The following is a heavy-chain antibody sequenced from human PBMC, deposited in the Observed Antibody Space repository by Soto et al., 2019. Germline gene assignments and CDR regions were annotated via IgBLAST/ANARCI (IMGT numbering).Heavy chain of an antibody. CDR3: ARDSGTTVTASTWFDP. CDR2: TYYRSKWYN. V-gene: IGHV6-1*01. D-gene: IGHD4-17*01. CDR1: GDSVSSNSAA. Sequence: SQTLSLTCAISGDSVSSNSAAWNWIRQSPSRGLEWLGRTYYRSKWYNDYAVSVKSRITINPDTSKNQFSLQLNSVTPEDTAVYYCARDSGTTVTASTWFDPWGQGNLLTVSS. J-gene: IGHJ5*02.